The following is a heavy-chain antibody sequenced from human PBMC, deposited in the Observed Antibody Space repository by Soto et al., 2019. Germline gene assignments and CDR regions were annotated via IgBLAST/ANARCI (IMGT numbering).Heavy chain of an antibody. CDR3: ARGNHRWLQLWYFDL. CDR2: IIPIFGTV. Sequence: SVKVSCKASGGTFSNYPISWVRQAPGQGLEWMGGIIPIFGTVNYAQKFQGRVTITADESTSTAYMELSSLRSDDTAVYYCARGNHRWLQLWYFDLWGRGTLVTVS. J-gene: IGHJ2*01. CDR1: GGTFSNYP. D-gene: IGHD5-12*01. V-gene: IGHV1-69*13.